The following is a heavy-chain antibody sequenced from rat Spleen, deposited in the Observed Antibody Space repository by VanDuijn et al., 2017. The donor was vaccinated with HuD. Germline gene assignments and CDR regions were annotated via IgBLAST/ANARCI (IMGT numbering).Heavy chain of an antibody. CDR3: ARHSLYYYSRYIHEYFDN. J-gene: IGHJ2*01. Sequence: EVQLVESGGGLVQPGRSMKPSCAASGFTFSDYYMAWVRQAPGKGLEWVASITNTCGSTYYPDSVKGRFTISRDIAKNTLYLQMNSLRSEDTATYFCARHSLYYYSRYIHEYFDNWGQGVMVTVSS. CDR1: GFTFSDYY. V-gene: IGHV5-22*01. CDR2: ITNTCGST. D-gene: IGHD1-2*01.